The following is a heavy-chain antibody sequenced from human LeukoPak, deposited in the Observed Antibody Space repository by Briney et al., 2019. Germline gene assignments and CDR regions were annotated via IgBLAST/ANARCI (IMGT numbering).Heavy chain of an antibody. Sequence: PGGSLRLSCAAPGFTFSDYYMSWIRQAPEKGLEWVSYISSSSNYTNYADSVKGRFTISRDNAKNSLYLQMNSLTAEDTAVYYCARQGNNWFDPWGQGTLVTVSS. J-gene: IGHJ5*02. CDR1: GFTFSDYY. CDR3: ARQGNNWFDP. CDR2: ISSSSNYT. V-gene: IGHV3-11*06.